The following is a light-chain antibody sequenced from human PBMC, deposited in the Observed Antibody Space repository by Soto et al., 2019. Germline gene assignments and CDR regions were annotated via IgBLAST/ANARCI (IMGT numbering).Light chain of an antibody. J-gene: IGLJ2*01. CDR1: SSNIGSNT. CDR2: SNN. CDR3: AAWDGSQNAVL. Sequence: QPVLTQPPSASGTPGQRVTISCSGSSSNIGSNTVNWYQQVPGTAPKLLIYSNNQRPSGVPDRFSGSKSGTSASLAISGLQSDDEADYYCAAWDGSQNAVLFGGGTKVTVL. V-gene: IGLV1-44*01.